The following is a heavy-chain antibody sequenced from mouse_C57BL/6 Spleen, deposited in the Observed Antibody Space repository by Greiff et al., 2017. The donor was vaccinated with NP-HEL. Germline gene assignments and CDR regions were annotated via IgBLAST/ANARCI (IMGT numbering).Heavy chain of an antibody. CDR2: IDPNRGGT. V-gene: IGHV1-72*01. CDR3: ARESTVVGGDWYFDV. CDR1: GYTFTSYW. D-gene: IGHD1-1*01. Sequence: QVQLQQPGAELVKPGASVKLSCKASGYTFTSYWMHWVKQRPGRGLEWIGRIDPNRGGTKYNEKFKSKATLTVDKPSSTAYMQLSSLTSEDSAVYYCARESTVVGGDWYFDVWGTGTTVTVSS. J-gene: IGHJ1*03.